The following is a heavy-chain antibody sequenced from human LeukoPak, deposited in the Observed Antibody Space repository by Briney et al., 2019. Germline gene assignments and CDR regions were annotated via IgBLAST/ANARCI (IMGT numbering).Heavy chain of an antibody. CDR2: ISGSGVRT. D-gene: IGHD4-23*01. Sequence: GGSLRLSCAASGFTFSSYAMNWVRQAPGKGLEWVLHISGSGVRTYYGDSVKGRFTISRDNSKSTLYLQMNILRAEDTAIYYCAKIADYGGIKNPDYWGQGTLVTVSS. J-gene: IGHJ4*02. V-gene: IGHV3-23*01. CDR1: GFTFSSYA. CDR3: AKIADYGGIKNPDY.